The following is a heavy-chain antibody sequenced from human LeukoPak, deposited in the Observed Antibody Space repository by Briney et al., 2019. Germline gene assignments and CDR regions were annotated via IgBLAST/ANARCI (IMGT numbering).Heavy chain of an antibody. CDR2: IYYSGST. CDR3: ASLGYCSSTSCYREYWFDP. D-gene: IGHD2-2*01. J-gene: IGHJ5*02. V-gene: IGHV4-59*08. CDR1: GGSISSYY. Sequence: SETLSLTCTVSGGSISSYYWSWNRQPPGKGLEWIGYIYYSGSTNYNPSLKSRVTISVDTSKNQFSLKLSSVTAADTAVYYCASLGYCSSTSCYREYWFDPWGQGTLVTVSS.